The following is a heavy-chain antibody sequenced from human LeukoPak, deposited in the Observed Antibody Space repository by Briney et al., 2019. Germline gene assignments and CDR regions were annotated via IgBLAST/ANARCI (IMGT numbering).Heavy chain of an antibody. CDR3: ARNMLASYDAFDI. V-gene: IGHV3-48*03. Sequence: GGSLRLSCAASGFTFSSYEMNLVRQAPGKGLEWVSYISSSGSTIYYADSVKGRFTISRDNAKNSLYLQMNSLRAEDTAVYYCARNMLASYDAFDIWGQGTMVTVSS. D-gene: IGHD1/OR15-1a*01. J-gene: IGHJ3*02. CDR2: ISSSGSTI. CDR1: GFTFSSYE.